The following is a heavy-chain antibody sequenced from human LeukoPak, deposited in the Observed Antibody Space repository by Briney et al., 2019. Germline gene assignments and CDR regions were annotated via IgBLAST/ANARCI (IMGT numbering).Heavy chain of an antibody. CDR3: AKDINYYGDYPDAFDI. V-gene: IGHV3-23*01. J-gene: IGHJ3*02. D-gene: IGHD4-17*01. Sequence: GGSLRLSCAASGFTFSSYAMSWVRQAPGKGLEWVSAISGSGGSTYYADSVKGRFTISRDNSKNTLYLQMNSLRAEDTAVYYCAKDINYYGDYPDAFDIWGQGTMVTVSS. CDR1: GFTFSSYA. CDR2: ISGSGGST.